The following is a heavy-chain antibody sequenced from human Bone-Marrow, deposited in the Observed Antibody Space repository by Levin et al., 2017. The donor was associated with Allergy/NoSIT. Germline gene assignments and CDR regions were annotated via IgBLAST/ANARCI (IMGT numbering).Heavy chain of an antibody. D-gene: IGHD3-10*01. CDR2: ILHDGNNK. CDR3: ARGMVRGNFDS. CDR1: GFTFSSYA. V-gene: IGHV3-30*04. J-gene: IGHJ4*02. Sequence: LTGGSLRLSCAASGFTFSSYAMHWVRQAPGKGLEWVAVILHDGNNKYYTNSVEGRFTISRDNSKNTLSLQMNSLRADDTATYFCARGMVRGNFDSWGQGTLVTVSS.